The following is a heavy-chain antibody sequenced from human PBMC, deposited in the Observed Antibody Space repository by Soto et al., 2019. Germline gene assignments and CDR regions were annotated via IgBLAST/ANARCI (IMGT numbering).Heavy chain of an antibody. J-gene: IGHJ5*02. Sequence: GSLRLSCTASGFTFGDYAMSWVRQAPGKGLEWVGFIRSKAYGGTTEYAASVKGRFTISRDDSKSIAYLQMNSLKTEDTAVYYCTRTVGTTWMENWFDPWGQGTLVTVSS. D-gene: IGHD1-7*01. CDR2: IRSKAYGGTT. CDR3: TRTVGTTWMENWFDP. CDR1: GFTFGDYA. V-gene: IGHV3-49*04.